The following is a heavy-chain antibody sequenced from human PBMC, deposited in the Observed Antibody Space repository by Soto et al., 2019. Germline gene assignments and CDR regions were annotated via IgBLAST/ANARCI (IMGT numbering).Heavy chain of an antibody. CDR2: GLRHEFV. CDR1: GGSISDHY. CDR3: VAGPDHAKSAY. Sequence: QMHLQESGPGLVKPSETLSLTCNVTGGSISDHYLSWTRQPPGKGLEWIGYGLRHEFVGTNPSLTSRVTISVDTSKKQFSLRLNSVTAADTAVYYCVAGPDHAKSAYWGQGTLVTVSS. J-gene: IGHJ4*01. V-gene: IGHV4-59*11.